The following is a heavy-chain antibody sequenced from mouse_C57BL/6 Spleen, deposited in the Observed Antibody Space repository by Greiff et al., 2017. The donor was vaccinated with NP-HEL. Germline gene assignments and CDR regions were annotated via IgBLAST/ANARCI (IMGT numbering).Heavy chain of an antibody. J-gene: IGHJ4*01. CDR2: IDPSDSYT. CDR1: GYTFTSYW. Sequence: QVQLQQPGAELVKPGASVKLSCKASGYTFTSYWMQWVKQRPGQGLEWIGEIDPSDSYTNYNQKFKGKATLTVDTSPSTAYMQLSSLTSEDSAVYYCARRFYYGSSYYAMDYWGQGTSVTVSS. D-gene: IGHD1-1*01. CDR3: ARRFYYGSSYYAMDY. V-gene: IGHV1-50*01.